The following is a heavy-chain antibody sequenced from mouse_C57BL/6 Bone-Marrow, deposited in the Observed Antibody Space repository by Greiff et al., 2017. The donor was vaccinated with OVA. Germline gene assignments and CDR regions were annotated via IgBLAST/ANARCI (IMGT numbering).Heavy chain of an antibody. J-gene: IGHJ1*03. V-gene: IGHV5-16*01. CDR2: INYDGSST. CDR3: ARGRIYFDV. Sequence: VQLKESEGGLVQPGSSMKLSCTASGFTFSDYYMAWVRQVPEKGLEWVANINYDGSSTYYLDSLKSRFIISRDNAKNILYLQMSSLKSEDTATYYCARGRIYFDVWGTGTTVTVSS. CDR1: GFTFSDYY.